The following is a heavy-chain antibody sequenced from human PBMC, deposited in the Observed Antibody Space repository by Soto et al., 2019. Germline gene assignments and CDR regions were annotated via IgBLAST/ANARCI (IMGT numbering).Heavy chain of an antibody. V-gene: IGHV1-69*13. Sequence: SVKVSCKASGGTFSSYAISWVRQAPGQGLEWMGGIIPIFGTANYAQKFQGRVTITADESTSTAYMELSSLRSEDTAVYYCAKEALTVPLSQFDYWGQGTLVTVSS. D-gene: IGHD4-17*01. J-gene: IGHJ4*02. CDR1: GGTFSSYA. CDR2: IIPIFGTA. CDR3: AKEALTVPLSQFDY.